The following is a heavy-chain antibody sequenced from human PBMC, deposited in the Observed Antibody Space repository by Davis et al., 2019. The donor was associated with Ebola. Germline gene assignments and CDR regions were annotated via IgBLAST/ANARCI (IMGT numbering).Heavy chain of an antibody. CDR2: VDPEDGET. CDR3: AIGGRAGGFDY. J-gene: IGHJ4*02. CDR1: GYTLTELS. Sequence: ASVKVSCKVSGYTLTELSIHWVRQAPGKGLEWMGSVDPEDGETIYAQKFQGRVTMAGDTSTDTAYMELNSLRSEDTAVYYCAIGGRAGGFDYWGQGTLVTVSS. V-gene: IGHV1-24*01.